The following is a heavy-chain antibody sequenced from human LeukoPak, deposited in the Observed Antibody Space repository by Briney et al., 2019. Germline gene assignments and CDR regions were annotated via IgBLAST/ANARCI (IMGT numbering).Heavy chain of an antibody. Sequence: PSETLSLTCTVSGDSISSSSYYWGWIRQPPGKGLEWIGSIYYSGSTYYNPSLKSRVTISVDTSKNQFSLKLSSVTAADTAVYYCARYNDYGDYLQVDWGQGTLVTVSS. D-gene: IGHD4-17*01. CDR2: IYYSGST. CDR3: ARYNDYGDYLQVD. CDR1: GDSISSSSYY. V-gene: IGHV4-39*01. J-gene: IGHJ4*02.